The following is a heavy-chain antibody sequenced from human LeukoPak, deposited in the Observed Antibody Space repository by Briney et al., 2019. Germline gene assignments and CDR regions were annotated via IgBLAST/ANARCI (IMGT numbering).Heavy chain of an antibody. J-gene: IGHJ4*02. CDR2: INPSGGST. D-gene: IGHD5-18*01. Sequence: ASVKVSCKASGYTFTSYYMHWVRQAPGQGLDWMGIINPSGGSTSYAQKFQGRVTMTRDMSTSTVYMELSSLRSEDTAVYYCARGLWIQLWLNYWGQGTLVTVSS. V-gene: IGHV1-46*01. CDR3: ARGLWIQLWLNY. CDR1: GYTFTSYY.